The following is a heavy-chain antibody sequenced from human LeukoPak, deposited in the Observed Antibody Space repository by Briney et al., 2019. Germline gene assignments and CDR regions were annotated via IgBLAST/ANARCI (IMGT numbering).Heavy chain of an antibody. CDR1: GYSFTSYW. V-gene: IGHV5-51*01. Sequence: GESLKISCKASGYSFTSYWIGWVRQMPGKGLEWMGIIYPGDSDTRYSPSFQGQVTISADKPISTAYLQWSSLKASDTAMYYCARQAVTTGYYFDYWGQGALVTVSS. J-gene: IGHJ4*02. CDR2: IYPGDSDT. D-gene: IGHD4-17*01. CDR3: ARQAVTTGYYFDY.